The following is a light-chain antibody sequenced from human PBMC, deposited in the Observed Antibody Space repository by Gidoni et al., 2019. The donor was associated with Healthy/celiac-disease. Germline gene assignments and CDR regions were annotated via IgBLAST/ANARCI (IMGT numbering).Light chain of an antibody. CDR2: AAS. CDR3: QQSYSTLWT. Sequence: DIQITQSPSPLSASVGDRVTITCRASQSISSYLHWYQQKPGKAPKLLIYAASSLQSGVPSRFSGSGSGTDFTLTISSLQPEDFATYYCQQSYSTLWTFGQGTKVEIK. CDR1: QSISSY. J-gene: IGKJ1*01. V-gene: IGKV1-39*01.